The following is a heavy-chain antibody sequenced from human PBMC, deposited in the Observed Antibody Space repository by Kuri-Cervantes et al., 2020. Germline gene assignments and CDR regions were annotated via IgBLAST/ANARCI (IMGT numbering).Heavy chain of an antibody. D-gene: IGHD2-8*01. J-gene: IGHJ4*02. CDR3: AAQVVNGPVDY. V-gene: IGHV4-4*07. Sequence: SETLSLTCTVSGGSISSYYWSWIRQPAGEGLEWVGRISTGGEIIYNPSLRSRVTLSAVTSQNQVSLLLTSATAADTAVYYCAAQVVNGPVDYWGLGTLVTVSS. CDR2: ISTGGEI. CDR1: GGSISSYY.